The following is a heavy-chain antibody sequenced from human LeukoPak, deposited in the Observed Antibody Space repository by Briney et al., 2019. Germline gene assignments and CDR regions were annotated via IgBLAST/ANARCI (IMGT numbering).Heavy chain of an antibody. V-gene: IGHV5-51*01. CDR1: GYSFTSYW. D-gene: IGHD3-22*01. CDR2: IYPGDSDT. CDR3: ARHGRWLPAALDY. Sequence: GESLKISCKGSGYSFTSYWIGWVRQMPGNGLGWMGIIYPGDSDTRYSPSFQGQVTISADKSISTAYLQWSSLKASDTAMYYCARHGRWLPAALDYWGQGTLVTVSS. J-gene: IGHJ4*02.